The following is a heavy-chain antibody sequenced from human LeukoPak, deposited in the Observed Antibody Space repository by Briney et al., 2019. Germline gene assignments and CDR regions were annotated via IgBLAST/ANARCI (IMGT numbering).Heavy chain of an antibody. J-gene: IGHJ4*02. Sequence: ASMKVSCKASGYTFTSYGISWVRQAPGQGLEWMGWISAYNGNTNYAQKLQGRVTMTTDTSTSTAYMELRSLRSDDTAVYYCAREWDYDSSGHPDYWGQGTLVTVSS. D-gene: IGHD3-22*01. V-gene: IGHV1-18*01. CDR2: ISAYNGNT. CDR3: AREWDYDSSGHPDY. CDR1: GYTFTSYG.